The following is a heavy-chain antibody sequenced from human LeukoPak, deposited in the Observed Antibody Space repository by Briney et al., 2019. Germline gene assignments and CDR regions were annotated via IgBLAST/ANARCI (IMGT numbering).Heavy chain of an antibody. CDR1: GFTFSSYG. Sequence: GTSLRLSCAASGFTFSSYGMHWVRQAPGKGLEWLAGIATDGSFAYYADSVKGRFTISRDNSKNTLYLQMNSLRAEDTAVYYCAKATHYDSSGYYDYWGQGTLVTVSS. J-gene: IGHJ4*02. CDR3: AKATHYDSSGYYDY. D-gene: IGHD3-22*01. V-gene: IGHV3-30*18. CDR2: IATDGSFA.